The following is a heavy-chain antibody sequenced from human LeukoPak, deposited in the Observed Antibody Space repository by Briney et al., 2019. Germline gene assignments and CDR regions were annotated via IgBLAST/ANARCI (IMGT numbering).Heavy chain of an antibody. CDR3: ARGNYYDSSGIDY. V-gene: IGHV4-59*01. D-gene: IGHD3-22*01. Sequence: SETLSLTCTVSGGSISSYYWSWIRQPPGKGLEWIGYIYYSGSTNYNPSLKSRVTISVDTSKNQFSLKLSSVTAADTAVYYCARGNYYDSSGIDYWGQGILVTVSS. J-gene: IGHJ4*02. CDR2: IYYSGST. CDR1: GGSISSYY.